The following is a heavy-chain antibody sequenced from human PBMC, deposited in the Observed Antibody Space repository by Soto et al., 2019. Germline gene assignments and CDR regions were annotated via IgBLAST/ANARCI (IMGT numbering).Heavy chain of an antibody. CDR2: INPNSGGT. J-gene: IGHJ4*02. V-gene: IGHV1-2*02. CDR1: GYTFTYYY. CDR3: ARRKGDYYDSSGYHYYFDY. Sequence: QVQLVQSGAAVKKPGASVKVSCKASGYTFTYYYVHWVRQAPGQGLEWMGWINPNSGGTKSAQKFQGRVTMTRDTSISTAYMELSRLRSDDTAVYYCARRKGDYYDSSGYHYYFDYWGQGTLVTVSS. D-gene: IGHD3-22*01.